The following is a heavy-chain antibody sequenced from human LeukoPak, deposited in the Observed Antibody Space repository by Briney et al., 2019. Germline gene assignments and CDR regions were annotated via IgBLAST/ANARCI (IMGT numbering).Heavy chain of an antibody. CDR3: ARDRGENWFDP. V-gene: IGHV3-30-3*01. CDR1: GYTFSSYA. Sequence: GGSLRLSCAASGYTFSSYAVHWVRQAPGKGLEWVAVISYDGSNKYYADSVKGRFTISRDNSKNTLYLQMNSLRAEDTAVYYCARDRGENWFDPWGQGTLVTVSS. J-gene: IGHJ5*02. D-gene: IGHD2-21*01. CDR2: ISYDGSNK.